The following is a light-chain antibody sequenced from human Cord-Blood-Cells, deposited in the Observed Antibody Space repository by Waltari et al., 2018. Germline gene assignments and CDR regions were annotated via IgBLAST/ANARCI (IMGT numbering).Light chain of an antibody. CDR1: NIVSKN. J-gene: IGLJ3*02. Sequence: SYELTQPLSVSVALGQTARITCGGNNIVSKNVHWYQQKPGQAPVLVIYRDSNRPSGIPERFSGSNSGNTATLTISRAQAGDEADYYCQVWDSSTWVFGGGTKLTVL. CDR3: QVWDSSTWV. CDR2: RDS. V-gene: IGLV3-9*01.